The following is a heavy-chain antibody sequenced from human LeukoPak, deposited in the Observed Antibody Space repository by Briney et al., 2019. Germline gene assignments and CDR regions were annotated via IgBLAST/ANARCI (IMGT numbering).Heavy chain of an antibody. D-gene: IGHD2-15*01. CDR3: ASSICSGGSCYLYY. V-gene: IGHV1-2*06. CDR2: INPNSGGT. J-gene: IGHJ4*02. Sequence: ASVKVSCKASGYNFTGYYMHWVRQAPGQGLEWMGRINPNSGGTNYAQKFQGRVTMTRDTSISTAYMELSRLRSDDTAVYYCASSICSGGSCYLYYWGQGTLVTVSS. CDR1: GYNFTGYY.